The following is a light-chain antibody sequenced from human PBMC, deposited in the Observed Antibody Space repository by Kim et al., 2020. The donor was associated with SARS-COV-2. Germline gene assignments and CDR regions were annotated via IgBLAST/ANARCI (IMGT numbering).Light chain of an antibody. J-gene: IGLJ3*02. CDR1: SLRGYY. CDR2: GDK. CDR3: NSRDSSGNHVL. Sequence: SSELTQDPAVSVALGQTVTITCQGDSLRGYYASWFRQKSGQAPILVIYGDKNWPSGIPDRFSGSGSGNTASLTITGAQAEDEADYYCNSRDSSGNHVLFGGGTKLTVL. V-gene: IGLV3-19*01.